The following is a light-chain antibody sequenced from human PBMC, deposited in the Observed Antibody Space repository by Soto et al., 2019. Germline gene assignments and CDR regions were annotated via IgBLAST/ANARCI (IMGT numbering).Light chain of an antibody. CDR1: QSVRSNY. J-gene: IGKJ1*01. CDR3: QQYGGPPPT. CDR2: GAS. V-gene: IGKV3-20*01. Sequence: EIVLTPSPGTLSLSPGERATLSCRASQSVRSNYLAWYQQKPGQAPRLLIYGASTRATGIPDGFSGSGSGTDFTLTISRLEPEDLAVYYCQQYGGPPPTFGQGTKVDIK.